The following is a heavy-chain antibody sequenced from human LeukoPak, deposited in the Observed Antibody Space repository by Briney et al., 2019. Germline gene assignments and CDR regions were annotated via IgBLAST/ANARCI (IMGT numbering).Heavy chain of an antibody. Sequence: SETLSLTCTVSGGSISSYYWSWIRQPPGQGLEWIGYIYYSGSTNYNPSLKSRVTISVDTSKNQFSLKLSSVTAADTAVYYCARSTVTWAFDIWGQGTMVTVSS. J-gene: IGHJ3*02. CDR2: IYYSGST. CDR3: ARSTVTWAFDI. D-gene: IGHD2-2*01. V-gene: IGHV4-59*01. CDR1: GGSISSYY.